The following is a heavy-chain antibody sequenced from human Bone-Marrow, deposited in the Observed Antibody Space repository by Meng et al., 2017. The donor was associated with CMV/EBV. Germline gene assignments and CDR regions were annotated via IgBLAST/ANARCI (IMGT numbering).Heavy chain of an antibody. CDR2: ISSSSYI. CDR1: GFTFSSYS. Sequence: GGSLRLSCAASGFTFSSYSMNWVRQAPGKGLEWVSSISSSSYIYYADSVKGRFTISRDNAKNSLYLQMNSLRAEDTAVYYCARDLGYCTNGACSMDYWGQGTRVTVSS. J-gene: IGHJ4*02. CDR3: ARDLGYCTNGACSMDY. D-gene: IGHD2-8*01. V-gene: IGHV3-21*01.